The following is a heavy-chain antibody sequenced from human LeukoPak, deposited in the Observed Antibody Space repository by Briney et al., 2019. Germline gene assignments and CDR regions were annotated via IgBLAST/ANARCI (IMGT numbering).Heavy chain of an antibody. D-gene: IGHD4-23*01. Sequence: GGSLRLSCVVSGFTFSDHYMEWVRQAPGKGLEWVGRSRNKPNSYSTKYAASVEGRFTVSRDDSKKSLYLQMNSLTTDDTAVYYRVRGPGGSGAAGSPSYYFPMDVWGQGTTVTVSS. J-gene: IGHJ6*02. CDR2: SRNKPNSYST. CDR3: VRGPGGSGAAGSPSYYFPMDV. CDR1: GFTFSDHY. V-gene: IGHV3-72*01.